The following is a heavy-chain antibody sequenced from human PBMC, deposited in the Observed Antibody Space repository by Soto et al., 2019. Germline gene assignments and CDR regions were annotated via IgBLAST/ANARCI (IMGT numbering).Heavy chain of an antibody. D-gene: IGHD3-22*01. J-gene: IGHJ6*02. CDR2: ISGSGGSI. CDR1: GFTFSSYA. CDR3: AKRAGGYGEVYYYNYGMDV. Sequence: GGSLRLSCAASGFTFSSYAMSWVRQAPGKGLEWVSAISGSGGSIYYAGSVKGRFAMSRDNSKNTLYLQMNSLRAEDTAVYYCAKRAGGYGEVYYYNYGMDVWGQGTTVTVSS. V-gene: IGHV3-23*01.